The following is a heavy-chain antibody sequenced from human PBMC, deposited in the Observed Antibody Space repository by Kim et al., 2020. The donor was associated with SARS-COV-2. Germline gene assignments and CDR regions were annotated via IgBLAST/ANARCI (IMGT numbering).Heavy chain of an antibody. Sequence: SETLSLTCAVYGGSFSGYYWSWIRQPPGKGXEWXGEXNHSGSTNYNPSLKSRVTISVDTSKNQFSLKLSSVTAADTAVYYCARRPYDSSGYYYLRGRYAFDIXGQGTMVTVSX. J-gene: IGHJ3*02. CDR1: GGSFSGYY. CDR2: XNHSGST. D-gene: IGHD3-22*01. CDR3: ARRPYDSSGYYYLRGRYAFDI. V-gene: IGHV4-34*01.